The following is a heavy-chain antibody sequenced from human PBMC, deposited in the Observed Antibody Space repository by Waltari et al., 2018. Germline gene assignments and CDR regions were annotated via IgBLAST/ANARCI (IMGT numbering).Heavy chain of an antibody. CDR1: GFTFSSYA. J-gene: IGHJ4*02. CDR2: LSGSGEST. D-gene: IGHD4-17*01. CDR3: ARVQVTVSDY. V-gene: IGHV3-23*01. Sequence: EVQLLESGGGLVQPGGSLRLSCAASGFTFSSYAMSWVRQAPGTGCEWCSALSGSGESTYYADSVNGRFTISRDNTNISLYVQMNSLRAEDTAVYYCARVQVTVSDYWGQGTLVTVSS.